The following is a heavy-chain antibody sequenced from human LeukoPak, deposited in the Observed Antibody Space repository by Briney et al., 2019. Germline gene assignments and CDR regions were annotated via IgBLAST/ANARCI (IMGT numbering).Heavy chain of an antibody. J-gene: IGHJ4*02. CDR2: ISDVGST. CDR1: CVSIDSSSYY. V-gene: IGHV4-39*07. Sequence: SETVSLTCTLSCVSIDSSSYYWGWIRQPPGKGLEWIGSISDVGSTCCNPSLKSRVTTSRDTPKNHFSLQLSSVTAADTAVYYCARGRGYYDSSQYYYFDYWGQGTLVTVSS. CDR3: ARGRGYYDSSQYYYFDY. D-gene: IGHD3-22*01.